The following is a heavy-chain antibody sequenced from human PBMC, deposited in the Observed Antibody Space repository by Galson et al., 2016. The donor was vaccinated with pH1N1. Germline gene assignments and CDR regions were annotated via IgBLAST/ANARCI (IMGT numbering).Heavy chain of an antibody. CDR2: VSGHDDDT. V-gene: IGHV3-23*01. Sequence: SLRLSCAASGFVFSNHAMTWVRQAPGEGLEWVSSVSGHDDDTFYADSVKGRFTISRDNSKNTMFLYMNSLRAEDTAIYYCVSPKTAHIPLAGLFHHWGQGALVTVSS. J-gene: IGHJ4*02. CDR3: VSPKTAHIPLAGLFHH. CDR1: GFVFSNHA. D-gene: IGHD6-19*01.